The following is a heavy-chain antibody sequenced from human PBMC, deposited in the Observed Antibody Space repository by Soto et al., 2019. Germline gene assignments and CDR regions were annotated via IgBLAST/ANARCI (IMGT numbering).Heavy chain of an antibody. J-gene: IGHJ6*02. CDR2: VSGSGGST. CDR1: GFTFSSYA. V-gene: IGHV3-23*01. Sequence: GGSLRLSCAASGFTFSSYAMSWVRQAPGKGLEWVSVVSGSGGSTYYADSVKGRFTISRDNSKNTLYLQMDSLRAEDTAVYYRAKDSYQLPYYYGMDVWGQGTTVTVSS. CDR3: AKDSYQLPYYYGMDV. D-gene: IGHD2-2*01.